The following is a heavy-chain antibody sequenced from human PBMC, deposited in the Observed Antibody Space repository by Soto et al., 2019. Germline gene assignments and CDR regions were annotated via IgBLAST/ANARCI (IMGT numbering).Heavy chain of an antibody. CDR3: ARGPAAAGTGGYYYYYMDV. D-gene: IGHD6-13*01. Sequence: SETLSLTCAVYGGSFSGYYWSWIRQPPGKGLEWIGEINHSGSTNYNPSLKGRVTISVDTSKNQFSLKLSSVTAADTAVYYCARGPAAAGTGGYYYYYMDVWGKGTTVTVSS. CDR1: GGSFSGYY. CDR2: INHSGST. V-gene: IGHV4-34*01. J-gene: IGHJ6*03.